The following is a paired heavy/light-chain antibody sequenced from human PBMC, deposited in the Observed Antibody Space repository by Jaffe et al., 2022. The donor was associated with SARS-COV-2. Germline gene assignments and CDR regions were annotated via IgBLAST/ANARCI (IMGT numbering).Light chain of an antibody. CDR3: QQYYSTPFT. CDR1: QSVLYSSDNKNY. Sequence: DIVMTQSPDSLAVSLGERATINCKSSQSVLYSSDNKNYLAWYQQKPGQPPKLLIYWASTRESGVPDRFSGSGSGTDFTLTISSLQAEDVAVYYCQQYYSTPFTFGPGTKVDIK. CDR2: WAS. V-gene: IGKV4-1*01. J-gene: IGKJ3*01.
Heavy chain of an antibody. J-gene: IGHJ4*02. CDR2: ISSDGNDK. V-gene: IGHV3-30*03. CDR1: GFTFRSYG. D-gene: IGHD3-22*01. Sequence: QVQLVESGGGVVQPGRSLRLSCAASGFTFRSYGMHWVRQAPGKGLEWVSVISSDGNDKYYADSVKGRFTMSRDNSKNTLYLHVNSLRAEDTAVYYCARGNGYQDYWGQGTLVTVSS. CDR3: ARGNGYQDY.